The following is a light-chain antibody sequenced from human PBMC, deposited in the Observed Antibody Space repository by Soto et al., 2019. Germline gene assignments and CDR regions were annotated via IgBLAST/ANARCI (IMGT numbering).Light chain of an antibody. CDR3: QQYGSSPPT. CDR2: GAS. J-gene: IGKJ1*01. V-gene: IGKV3-20*01. CDR1: QSVSSSY. Sequence: EIVLRQSPGTLSLSPGERATLSCRASQSVSSSYLAWYQQKPGQAPRLLIYGASSRATGIPDRFSGSGSGTDFTLTISRLEPEDFAVYYCQQYGSSPPTFGQGTKV.